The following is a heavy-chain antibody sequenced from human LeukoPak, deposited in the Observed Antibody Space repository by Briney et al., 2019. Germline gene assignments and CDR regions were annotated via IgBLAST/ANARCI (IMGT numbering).Heavy chain of an antibody. CDR1: GFTFDDYA. CDR3: AKDKSHYDSSGSLGN. V-gene: IGHV3-9*01. D-gene: IGHD3-22*01. CDR2: ISWNSGSI. Sequence: GGSLRLSCAASGFTFDDYAMHWVRQAPGKGLEWVSGISWNSGSIGYADSVKGRFTISRDNAKNSLYLQMNSLRAEDTALYYCAKDKSHYDSSGSLGNWGQGTLVTVSS. J-gene: IGHJ4*02.